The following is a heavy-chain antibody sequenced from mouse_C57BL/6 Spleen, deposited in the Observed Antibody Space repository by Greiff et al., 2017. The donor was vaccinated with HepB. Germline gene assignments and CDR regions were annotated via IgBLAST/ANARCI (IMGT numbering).Heavy chain of an antibody. D-gene: IGHD1-1*01. CDR2: IDPSDSYT. CDR3: ARNYGRGDPRHFDY. CDR1: GYTFTSYW. J-gene: IGHJ2*01. Sequence: QVQLQQPGAELVMPGASVKLSCKASGYTFTSYWMHWVKQRPGQGLEWIGEIDPSDSYTNYNQKFKGKSTLTVDKSSSTAYMQLSSLTSEDSAVYYCARNYGRGDPRHFDYWGQGTTLTVSS. V-gene: IGHV1-69*01.